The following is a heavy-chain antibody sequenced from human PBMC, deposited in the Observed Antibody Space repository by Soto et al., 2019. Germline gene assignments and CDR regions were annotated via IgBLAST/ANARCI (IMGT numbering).Heavy chain of an antibody. CDR3: AKRGVTGTKEGFDY. D-gene: IGHD1-20*01. CDR1: GFTFNNYA. J-gene: IGHJ4*02. Sequence: GGSLRLSCAGSGFTFNNYAMSWVRQAPGKGLEWVSAVSGSGGSTYYADSVKGRFTISRDNSKNTLYVQMNSLRAEDTAVYYCAKRGVTGTKEGFDYWGQGTLVTSPQ. CDR2: VSGSGGST. V-gene: IGHV3-23*01.